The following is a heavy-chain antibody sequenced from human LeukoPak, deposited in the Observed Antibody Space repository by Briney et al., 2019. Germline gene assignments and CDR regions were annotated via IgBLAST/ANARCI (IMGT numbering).Heavy chain of an antibody. CDR2: IKTDGSEK. Sequence: GGSLRLSCEGSGFTFSNYWMGWVRQAPGKGLQWVANIKTDGSEKYYVDSVKGRFTISRDNAKNSLYLQLNSPRAEDTAVYYCVRDRGWFHFDLWGQGTLVTVST. D-gene: IGHD3-10*01. J-gene: IGHJ4*02. CDR3: VRDRGWFHFDL. V-gene: IGHV3-7*01. CDR1: GFTFSNYW.